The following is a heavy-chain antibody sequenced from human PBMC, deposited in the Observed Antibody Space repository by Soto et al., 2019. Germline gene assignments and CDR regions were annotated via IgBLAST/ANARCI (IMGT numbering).Heavy chain of an antibody. V-gene: IGHV3-30*04. Sequence: QVQLVESGGGVVQPGRSLRLSCSASGFTFTNYALHWVRQAPGKGLEWVAVISYDGRSEYYADSVKGRFTISRDNSENTLYLQMNSLSLEDTAVYYCAREGLITMVRGVRTYYYGMDDWGRGATVTVSS. J-gene: IGHJ6*02. D-gene: IGHD3-10*01. CDR1: GFTFTNYA. CDR2: ISYDGRSE. CDR3: AREGLITMVRGVRTYYYGMDD.